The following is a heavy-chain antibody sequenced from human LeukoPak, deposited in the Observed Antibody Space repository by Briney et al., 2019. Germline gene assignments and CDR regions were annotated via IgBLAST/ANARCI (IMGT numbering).Heavy chain of an antibody. V-gene: IGHV4-30-4*01. J-gene: IGHJ6*03. Sequence: SETLSLTCTVSGGSISSGDYYWSWIRQPPGKGLEWIGYIYYSGSTYYNPSLKSRVTISVDTSKNQFSLKLSSVTAADTAVYYCARTGAYDYVWGSYRSDYYYYYYMDVWGKGTTVTVSS. D-gene: IGHD3-16*02. CDR2: IYYSGST. CDR1: GGSISSGDYY. CDR3: ARTGAYDYVWGSYRSDYYYYYYMDV.